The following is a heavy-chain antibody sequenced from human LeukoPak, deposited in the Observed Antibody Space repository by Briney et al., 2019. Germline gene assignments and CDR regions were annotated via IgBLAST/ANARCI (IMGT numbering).Heavy chain of an antibody. J-gene: IGHJ4*02. Sequence: PSETLSLTCSVSGGPISSRYWSWIRQPPGKGLEWIGNIYYNGRTNYKPSLESRVTISIDTSRKHLSLTLTSVTAADTAVYYCARGGGGAKAFYFDYWGQGSLVTVSS. CDR3: ARGGGGAKAFYFDY. CDR1: GGPISSRY. CDR2: IYYNGRT. V-gene: IGHV4-59*11. D-gene: IGHD1-26*01.